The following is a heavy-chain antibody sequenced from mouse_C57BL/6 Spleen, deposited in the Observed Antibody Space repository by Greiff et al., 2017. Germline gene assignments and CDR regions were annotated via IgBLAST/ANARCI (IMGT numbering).Heavy chain of an antibody. J-gene: IGHJ4*01. CDR1: GYAFSSYW. Sequence: QVQLQQSGAELVKPGASVKISCKASGYAFSSYWMNWVKQRPGKGIEWIGQIYPGDGDTNYNGKFKGKDTLTADKSSSTAYMQLSSLTSEDSAVYFCARSGTGFYAMDYWGQGTSVTVSS. V-gene: IGHV1-80*01. D-gene: IGHD4-1*01. CDR2: IYPGDGDT. CDR3: ARSGTGFYAMDY.